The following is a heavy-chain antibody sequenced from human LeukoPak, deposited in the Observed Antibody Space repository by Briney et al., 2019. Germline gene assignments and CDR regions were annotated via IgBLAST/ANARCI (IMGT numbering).Heavy chain of an antibody. Sequence: SETLSLTCTVSGDSINSGSYYWVWIRQPPGKGLEWIGSIYCGSTYYSPSLKSRVTISVDTSKIQFSLRLSSVTAADTAVYYCARVGVFGVVSGSWSQGILVTVSS. CDR1: GDSINSGSYY. CDR2: IYCGST. J-gene: IGHJ5*02. CDR3: ARVGVFGVVSGS. V-gene: IGHV4-39*01. D-gene: IGHD3-3*01.